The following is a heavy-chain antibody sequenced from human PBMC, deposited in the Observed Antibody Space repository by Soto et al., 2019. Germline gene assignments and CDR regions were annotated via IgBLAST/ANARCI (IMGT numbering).Heavy chain of an antibody. J-gene: IGHJ6*02. CDR1: GYSFSTYW. Sequence: EVQLVQSGAEVKRPGESLKISCKGSGYSFSTYWIGWVRQMPGTGLEWMGLIYPGDSNTRYSPSFQGQVTISVDKSINPAYLQWSSLKASDTAIYYCGRDPPIFGMDVWGQGTTVSVSS. CDR3: GRDPPIFGMDV. V-gene: IGHV5-51*01. D-gene: IGHD3-9*01. CDR2: IYPGDSNT.